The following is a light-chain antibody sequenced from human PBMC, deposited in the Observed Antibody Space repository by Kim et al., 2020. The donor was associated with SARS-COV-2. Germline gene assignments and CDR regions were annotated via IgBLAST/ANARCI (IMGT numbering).Light chain of an antibody. Sequence: SVSPGQTASITCAGDKLGDKYACWYQQKPGQSPVLVIYQDSKRPSGIPERVSGSNSGNTATLTISETQAMDVSDYYWQAWHRGGVVFCGGAQLTVL. CDR1: KLGDKY. CDR2: QDS. CDR3: QAWHRGGVV. V-gene: IGLV3-1*01. J-gene: IGLJ2*01.